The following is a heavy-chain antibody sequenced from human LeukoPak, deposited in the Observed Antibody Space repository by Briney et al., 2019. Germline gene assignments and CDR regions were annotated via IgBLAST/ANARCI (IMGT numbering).Heavy chain of an antibody. Sequence: SETLSLTCTVSGYSISSGYYWGWIRQPPGKGLEWIGSIYHSGSTYYNPSLKSRVTISVDTSKNQLSLTLSSVTAADTAVYYCARYRYGSGSLYFDYWGQGTLVTVSS. CDR3: ARYRYGSGSLYFDY. CDR2: IYHSGST. V-gene: IGHV4-38-2*02. CDR1: GYSISSGYY. D-gene: IGHD3-10*01. J-gene: IGHJ4*02.